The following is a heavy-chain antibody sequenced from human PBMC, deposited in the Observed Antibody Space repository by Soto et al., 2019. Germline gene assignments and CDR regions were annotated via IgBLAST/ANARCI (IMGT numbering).Heavy chain of an antibody. CDR3: ARGRLDSLQFNYGMDV. CDR2: INHSGST. CDR1: GGSFSGYY. J-gene: IGHJ6*02. D-gene: IGHD4-4*01. V-gene: IGHV4-34*01. Sequence: PSETLSLTCAVYGGSFSGYYWSWIRQPPGKGLEWIGEINHSGSTNYNPSFKSRVTISVDTSKNQFSLKLSSVTAADTAVYYCARGRLDSLQFNYGMDVWGQGTTVTVSS.